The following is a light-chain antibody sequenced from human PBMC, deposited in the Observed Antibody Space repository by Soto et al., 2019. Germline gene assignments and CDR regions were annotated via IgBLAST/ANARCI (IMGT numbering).Light chain of an antibody. CDR2: GAS. Sequence: EIVLTQSPGTLSLSPGERATLSCRASQSVNSIYLAWYQQKPGQAPRLLIYGASSRETGIPDTFSGSGSGTDFTLTISRLEPEDFAVYYWQQYDSSPYTFGQGTKVDIK. CDR3: QQYDSSPYT. CDR1: QSVNSIY. J-gene: IGKJ2*01. V-gene: IGKV3-20*01.